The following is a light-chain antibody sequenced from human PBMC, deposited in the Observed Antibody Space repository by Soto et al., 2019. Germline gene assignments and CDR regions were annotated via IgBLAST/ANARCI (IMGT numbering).Light chain of an antibody. CDR1: QGIGST. CDR2: SAS. V-gene: IGKV3-15*01. Sequence: EIVMTQSPATLSVSPGEGATLSCRASQGIGSTLAWYQHKPGQAPRLLIYSASTRATGIPARFSGSGSGTEFTLTISRLEPEDFAVYYCQQYGSSRKTFGQGTKVDI. J-gene: IGKJ1*01. CDR3: QQYGSSRKT.